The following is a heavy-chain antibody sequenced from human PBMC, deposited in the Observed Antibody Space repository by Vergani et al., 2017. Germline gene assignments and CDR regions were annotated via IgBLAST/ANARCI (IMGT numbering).Heavy chain of an antibody. CDR1: GFSVNSHPMR. V-gene: IGHV2-70*04. Sequence: QVTLKESGPALVKPTQTLTLTRTLLGFSVNSHPMRVSWVRPPPGKALGWLARVDWDDVKCYHRSLKTRLTISKATTKSQVVLSMTNMDPVPTAMYFCALILSKYGYNYDAFDIWGQGTMVIVSS. D-gene: IGHD5-24*01. CDR3: ALILSKYGYNYDAFDI. CDR2: VDWDDVK. J-gene: IGHJ3*02.